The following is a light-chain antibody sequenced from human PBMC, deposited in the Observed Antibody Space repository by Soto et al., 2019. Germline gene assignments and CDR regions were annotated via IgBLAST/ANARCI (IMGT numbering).Light chain of an antibody. CDR2: EVN. V-gene: IGLV2-14*01. J-gene: IGLJ2*01. CDR1: SSDVGGYKY. Sequence: QSALTQPPSASGSLGQSVTISCTGTSSDVGGYKYVSWYQQHPGKAPKVLIYEVNNRPSGVSNRFSGSKSGNTASLTISGLQAEDEADYYCNSYTSSSTLAFGGGTKVTVL. CDR3: NSYTSSSTLA.